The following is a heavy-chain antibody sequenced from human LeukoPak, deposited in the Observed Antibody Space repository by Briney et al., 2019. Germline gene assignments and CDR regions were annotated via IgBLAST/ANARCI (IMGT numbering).Heavy chain of an antibody. CDR2: ISSSGGST. J-gene: IGHJ4*02. CDR3: AKRGYSGYDLDY. CDR1: GFTFSSYA. D-gene: IGHD5-12*01. V-gene: IGHV3-23*01. Sequence: GGSLRLSCVASGFTFSSYAMSWVRQAPGKGLEWVSTISSSGGSTYYADSVKGRFTISRDNSKNTLFLQMNSLRPEDTAVHYCAKRGYSGYDLDYWGQGTLVTVSS.